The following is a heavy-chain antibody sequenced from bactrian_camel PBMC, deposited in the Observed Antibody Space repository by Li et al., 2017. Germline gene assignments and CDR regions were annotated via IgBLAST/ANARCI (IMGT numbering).Heavy chain of an antibody. CDR2: IDKSGSP. Sequence: VAAIDKSGSPTYTYSVMGRFTISADNVKNTVHLQMNSLKPEDTATYYCAEGRGSRGEHCYSLNYWGQGTQVTVSS. J-gene: IGHJ4*01. V-gene: IGHV3S53*01. D-gene: IGHD6*01. CDR3: AEGRGSRGEHCYSLNY.